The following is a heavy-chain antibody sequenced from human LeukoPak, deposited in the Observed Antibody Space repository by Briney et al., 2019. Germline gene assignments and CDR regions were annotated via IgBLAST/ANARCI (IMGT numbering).Heavy chain of an antibody. CDR1: GFTFSSYG. J-gene: IGHJ5*02. CDR3: ARAAVRGLIYWFDP. D-gene: IGHD3-10*01. V-gene: IGHV3-64*02. CDR2: ITSNGGST. Sequence: GGSLRLSCAASGFTFSSYGMHWVRQAPGKGLEDVAAITSNGGSTYYLDSVKGKFTISRGNSKNTLYLQMGSLRADDMAVYYCARAAVRGLIYWFDPWGQGTLVTVSS.